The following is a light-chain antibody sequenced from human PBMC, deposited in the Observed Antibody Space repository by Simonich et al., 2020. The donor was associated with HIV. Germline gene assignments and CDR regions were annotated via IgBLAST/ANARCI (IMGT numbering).Light chain of an antibody. Sequence: QSALPQPASVAGSPGQPITISCTGTSSDVGRFKLVSWYQQHPGKAPKLTIYEVSKRPSGVSNRLSGSKSGNTASLTISGLQAEDEADYYCCSYAGSSTYVFGTGTKVTVL. CDR3: CSYAGSSTYV. CDR2: EVS. CDR1: SSDVGRFKL. V-gene: IGLV2-23*02. J-gene: IGLJ1*01.